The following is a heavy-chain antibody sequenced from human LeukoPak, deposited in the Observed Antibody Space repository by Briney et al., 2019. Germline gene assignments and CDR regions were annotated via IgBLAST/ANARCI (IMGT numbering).Heavy chain of an antibody. V-gene: IGHV3-20*04. CDR3: AKDGGSGSYYYMDV. J-gene: IGHJ6*03. D-gene: IGHD3-10*01. CDR2: INWNGGST. CDR1: GFTFDDYG. Sequence: PGGSLRLSCAASGFTFDDYGMSWVRQAPGKGLEWVSGINWNGGSTGYADSVKGRFTISRDNAKNSLYLQMNSLRAEDTALYYCAKDGGSGSYYYMDVWGKGTTVTISS.